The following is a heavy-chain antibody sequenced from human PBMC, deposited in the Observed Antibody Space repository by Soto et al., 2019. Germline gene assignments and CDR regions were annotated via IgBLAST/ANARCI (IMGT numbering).Heavy chain of an antibody. CDR2: IYYSGST. D-gene: IGHD3-16*01. Sequence: PSETLSLTCTVSGGSISSSSYYWGWIRQPPGKGLEWIGSIYYSGSTYYDPSLKSRVTISVDTSKNQFSLKLSSVTAADTAVYYCARHGALYYYYGMDVWGQGTTVTVSS. CDR1: GGSISSSSYY. V-gene: IGHV4-39*01. CDR3: ARHGALYYYYGMDV. J-gene: IGHJ6*01.